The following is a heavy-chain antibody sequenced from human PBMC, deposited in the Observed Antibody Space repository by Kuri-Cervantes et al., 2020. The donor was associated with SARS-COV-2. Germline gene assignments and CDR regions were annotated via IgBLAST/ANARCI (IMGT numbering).Heavy chain of an antibody. CDR3: ARKVTIFGVVTVYYYYYMDV. CDR1: GGSFSGYY. J-gene: IGHJ6*03. Sequence: SQTLSLTCAVYGGSFSGYYWSWIRQPPGKGLEWIGEINHSGSTNYNPSLKSRATISVDTSKNQFSLKLSSVTAADTAVYYCARKVTIFGVVTVYYYYYMDVWGKGTTVTVSS. CDR2: INHSGST. D-gene: IGHD3-3*01. V-gene: IGHV4-34*01.